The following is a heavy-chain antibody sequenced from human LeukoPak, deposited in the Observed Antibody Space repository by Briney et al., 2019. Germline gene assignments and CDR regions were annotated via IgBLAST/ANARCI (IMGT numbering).Heavy chain of an antibody. CDR1: GGSFSGYY. CDR2: INHSGST. D-gene: IGHD6-13*01. Sequence: KPSETLSLTCAVYGGSFSGYYWSWIRQPPGKGMEWIGEINHSGSTNYNPSLKSRVTISVDTSKNQFSLKLSSVTAADTAVYYCARRKYSSSWYGAAFDIWGQGTMVTVSS. V-gene: IGHV4-34*01. CDR3: ARRKYSSSWYGAAFDI. J-gene: IGHJ3*02.